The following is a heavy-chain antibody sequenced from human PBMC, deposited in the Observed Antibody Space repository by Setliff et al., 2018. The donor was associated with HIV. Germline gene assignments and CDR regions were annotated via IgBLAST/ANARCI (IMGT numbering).Heavy chain of an antibody. CDR1: GFTFSSYR. J-gene: IGHJ6*02. CDR3: ARESQGSYYGMDV. Sequence: LRLSCAASGFTFSSYRMNWVRQAPGKGLEWVSYISSSSSYIYYADSVKGRFTISRDNAKNSLYLQMNSLRAGDTAVYYCARESQGSYYGMDVWGQGTTVTVSS. CDR2: ISSSSSYI. V-gene: IGHV3-21*05.